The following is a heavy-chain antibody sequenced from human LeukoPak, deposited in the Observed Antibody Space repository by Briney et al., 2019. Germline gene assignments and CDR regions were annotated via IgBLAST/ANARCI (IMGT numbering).Heavy chain of an antibody. V-gene: IGHV4-30-4*08. CDR1: GGSISSGDYY. CDR2: IYYSGSA. D-gene: IGHD2-2*01. Sequence: TSQTLSLTCTVSGGSISSGDYYWSWIRQPPGKGLEWIGYIYYSGSAYYNPSLKSRVTISVDTSKNQFSLKLSSVTAADTAVYYCARAGVVPAADDAFDIWGQGTMVTVSS. CDR3: ARAGVVPAADDAFDI. J-gene: IGHJ3*02.